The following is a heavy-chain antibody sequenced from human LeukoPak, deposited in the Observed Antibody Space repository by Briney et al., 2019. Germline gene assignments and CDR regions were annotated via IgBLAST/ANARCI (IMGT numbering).Heavy chain of an antibody. CDR3: ARGESGWYYYYGMDV. J-gene: IGHJ6*02. CDR2: IWYDGSNK. D-gene: IGHD6-19*01. CDR1: GFTLSSYS. V-gene: IGHV3-33*08. Sequence: GGSLRLSCAASGFTLSSYSMNWVRQAPGKGLEWVAVIWYDGSNKYYADSVKGRFTISRDNSKNTLYLRMNSLRAEDTAVYYCARGESGWYYYYGMDVWGQGTTVTVSS.